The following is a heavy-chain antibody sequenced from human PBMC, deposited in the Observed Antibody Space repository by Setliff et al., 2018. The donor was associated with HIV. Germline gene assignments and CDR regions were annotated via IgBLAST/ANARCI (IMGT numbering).Heavy chain of an antibody. D-gene: IGHD3-9*01. J-gene: IGHJ4*02. CDR3: ARQTWEYYDTLTGYYRSPKNFDS. Sequence: PSETLSLTCAVYGGSFSSYYWSWIRQPAGKGLEWIGRIYTSGSTNYNPSLKSRVTISLDTSKNQFFLKLSSVTAPDTAIYYCARQTWEYYDTLTGYYRSPKNFDSWGQGTLVTVSS. CDR1: GGSFSSYY. V-gene: IGHV4-59*10. CDR2: IYTSGST.